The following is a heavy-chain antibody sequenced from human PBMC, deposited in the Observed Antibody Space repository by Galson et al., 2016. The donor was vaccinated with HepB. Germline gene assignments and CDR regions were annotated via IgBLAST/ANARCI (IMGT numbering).Heavy chain of an antibody. J-gene: IGHJ5*02. D-gene: IGHD1-26*01. CDR1: GYTFTTYA. CDR3: ARDSGSPNWFDP. Sequence: SVKVSCKASGYTFTTYAMHWVRQAPGQRLEWMGWINAGNGNTKYSQKFQGRVTITRDTSASTAYMELSSLRSEDTAVYYCARDSGSPNWFDPWGQGTLVTVSP. CDR2: INAGNGNT. V-gene: IGHV1-3*01.